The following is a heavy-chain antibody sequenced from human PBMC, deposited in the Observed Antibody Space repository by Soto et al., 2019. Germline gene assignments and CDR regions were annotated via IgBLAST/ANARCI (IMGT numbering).Heavy chain of an antibody. D-gene: IGHD3-3*01. V-gene: IGHV3-33*01. CDR3: ARGLNPDFWSGYYTRAYYYGMDV. CDR2: IWYDGSNK. J-gene: IGHJ6*02. Sequence: GGSLRLSCAASGFTFSSYGMHWVRQAPGKGLEWVAVIWYDGSNKYYADSVKGRFTISRDNSKNTLYLQMNSLRAEDTAVYYCARGLNPDFWSGYYTRAYYYGMDVWGQGTTVTVSS. CDR1: GFTFSSYG.